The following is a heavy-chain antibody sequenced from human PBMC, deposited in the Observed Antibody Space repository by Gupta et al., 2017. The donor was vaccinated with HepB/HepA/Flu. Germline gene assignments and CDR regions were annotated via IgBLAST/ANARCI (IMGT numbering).Heavy chain of an antibody. Sequence: QLQLQESGPGLVKPSETLSLTCTVSGGSISSSSYYWGWIRQPPGKGLEWIGSIYYSGSTYYNPSLKSRVTISVDTSKNQFSLKLSSVTAADTAVYYCARVSMTTVVTDAFDIWGQGTMVTVSS. CDR3: ARVSMTTVVTDAFDI. D-gene: IGHD4-23*01. V-gene: IGHV4-39*01. CDR1: GGSISSSSYY. CDR2: IYYSGST. J-gene: IGHJ3*02.